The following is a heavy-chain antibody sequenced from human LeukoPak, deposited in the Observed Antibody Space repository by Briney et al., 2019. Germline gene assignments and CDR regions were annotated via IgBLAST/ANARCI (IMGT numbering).Heavy chain of an antibody. CDR1: GGSISSGSYY. D-gene: IGHD3-22*01. CDR3: ARVSAIYYDSSGYFDY. V-gene: IGHV4-39*07. CDR2: IYHSGST. J-gene: IGHJ4*02. Sequence: SETLSLTCTVSGGSISSGSYYWSWIRQPPGKGLEWIGSIYHSGSTYYNPSLKSRVTISVDTSKNQFSLKLSSVTAADTAVYYCARVSAIYYDSSGYFDYWGQGTLVTVSS.